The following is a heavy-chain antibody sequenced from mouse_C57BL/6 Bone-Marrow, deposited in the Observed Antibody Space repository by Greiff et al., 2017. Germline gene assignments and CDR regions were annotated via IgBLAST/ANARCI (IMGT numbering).Heavy chain of an antibody. CDR1: GYAFSSSW. CDR3: ARSLLTGTPFAY. CDR2: IYPGDGDT. D-gene: IGHD4-1*01. Sequence: VQLQQSGPELVKPGASVKISCKASGYAFSSSWMNWVKQRPGKGLEWIGRIYPGDGDTNYNGKFKGKATLTADKSSSTAYMQLSSLTSEDSAVYFCARSLLTGTPFAYWGQGTLVTVSA. J-gene: IGHJ3*01. V-gene: IGHV1-82*01.